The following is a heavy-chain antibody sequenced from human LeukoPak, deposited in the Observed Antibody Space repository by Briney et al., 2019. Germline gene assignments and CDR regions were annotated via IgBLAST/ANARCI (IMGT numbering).Heavy chain of an antibody. J-gene: IGHJ4*02. D-gene: IGHD3-10*01. CDR3: ARGGGEYYGSAHDY. CDR2: IYYSGST. CDR1: GGSISSHY. Sequence: SQTRSLTCTVSGGSISSHYWSWIRQPPGKGLEWIGYIYYSGSTNYNPSLKSRVTISVDTSKNQFSLKLSSVTAADTAVYYCARGGGEYYGSAHDYCGQGTLVTVSS. V-gene: IGHV4-59*11.